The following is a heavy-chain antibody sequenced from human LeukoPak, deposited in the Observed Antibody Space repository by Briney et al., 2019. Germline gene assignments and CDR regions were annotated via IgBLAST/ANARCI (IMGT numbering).Heavy chain of an antibody. CDR3: AGGMGYTTDY. CDR2: IKQDGSAE. D-gene: IGHD1-1*01. V-gene: IGHV3-7*01. CDR1: GLTFSNYW. Sequence: GGSLRLSCVASGLTFSNYWMNWVRQAPGKGLEWVANIKQDGSAENYVDSVRGRFTISRDNAKNSVYLQMNSLRDDDTAVYYCAGGMGYTTDYWGQGILVTVSS. J-gene: IGHJ4*02.